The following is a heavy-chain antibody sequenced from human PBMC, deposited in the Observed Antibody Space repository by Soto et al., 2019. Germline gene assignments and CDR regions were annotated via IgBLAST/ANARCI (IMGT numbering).Heavy chain of an antibody. V-gene: IGHV4-30-4*02. Sequence: PSETLSLTCTVSGGSISSGDYYWSWFRQPPGKGLEWIGYIYYSGSTYYNPSLKSRVTISVDTSKNQFSLRLSSVTAADTAVYYCARAYYDTSGYSLDPWGQGILVT. D-gene: IGHD3-22*01. CDR3: ARAYYDTSGYSLDP. CDR1: GGSISSGDYY. J-gene: IGHJ5*02. CDR2: IYYSGST.